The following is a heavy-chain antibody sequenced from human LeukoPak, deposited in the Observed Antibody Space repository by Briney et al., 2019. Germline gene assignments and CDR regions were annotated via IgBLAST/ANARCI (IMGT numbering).Heavy chain of an antibody. CDR1: GFTFSSYW. V-gene: IGHV3-7*01. CDR3: ARVRLWFGRSYFDY. D-gene: IGHD3-10*01. J-gene: IGHJ4*02. CDR2: IKQDGSEK. Sequence: GGSLRLSCAASGFTFSSYWMSWVRQAPGKGLEWVANIKQDGSEKYYVDSVKGRFTISRDNAKNSLYLQMNSLRAEDTAVYYCARVRLWFGRSYFDYWGQGTLVTVSS.